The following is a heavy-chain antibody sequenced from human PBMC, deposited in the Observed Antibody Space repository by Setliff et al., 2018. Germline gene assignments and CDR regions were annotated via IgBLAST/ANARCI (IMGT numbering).Heavy chain of an antibody. V-gene: IGHV4-38-2*02. CDR2: IGHTGSI. Sequence: PSETLSLTCTVSGYSISSGYIWGWIRQPPGKGLEWVGNIGHTGSINYNPSLKSRLTISRDTSKNQVSLKLNSVTATDTAVYYCAIDLGHGGASDYWGQGILVTVSS. CDR1: GYSISSGYI. CDR3: AIDLGHGGASDY. J-gene: IGHJ4*02. D-gene: IGHD2-21*01.